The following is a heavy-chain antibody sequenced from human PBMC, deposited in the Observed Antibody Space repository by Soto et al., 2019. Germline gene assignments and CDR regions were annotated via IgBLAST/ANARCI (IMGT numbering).Heavy chain of an antibody. V-gene: IGHV1-69*02. D-gene: IGHD2-2*02. J-gene: IGHJ6*03. CDR1: GGTFSSYT. CDR2: IIPILGIA. Sequence: SVKVFCKASGGTFSSYTISWVRQAPGQGLEWMGRIIPILGIANYAQKFQGRVTITADKSTSTAYMELSSLRSEDTAVYYCARGRIVPAAISYYYYMDVWGKGTTVTVSS. CDR3: ARGRIVPAAISYYYYMDV.